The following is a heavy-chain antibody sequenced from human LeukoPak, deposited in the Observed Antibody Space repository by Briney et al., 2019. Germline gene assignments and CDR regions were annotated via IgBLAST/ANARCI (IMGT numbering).Heavy chain of an antibody. V-gene: IGHV1-18*01. CDR2: ISAYNGNT. D-gene: IGHD3-22*01. J-gene: IGHJ5*02. CDR3: ARAKWLLSGFDP. Sequence: ASVKVSCKASGYTFTSYGISWVRQAPGQGLEWMGWISAYNGNTNYAQKLQGRVTMTTDTSTSTAYMELSRLRSDDTAVYYCARAKWLLSGFDPWGQGTLVTVSS. CDR1: GYTFTSYG.